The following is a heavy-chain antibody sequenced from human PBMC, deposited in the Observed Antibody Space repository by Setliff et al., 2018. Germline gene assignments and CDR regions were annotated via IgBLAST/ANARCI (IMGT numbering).Heavy chain of an antibody. D-gene: IGHD3-22*01. Sequence: GASVKVSCAASGFAFRTYAMSWVRQAPGKGLEWVSDIGGGDGTTYYADSVKGRFTISRDNSKNTLYLQMNSLRAEDTAVYYCAKLPSGYPYNWFDPWGQGTLVTVSS. CDR1: GFAFRTYA. V-gene: IGHV3-23*01. J-gene: IGHJ5*02. CDR2: IGGGDGTT. CDR3: AKLPSGYPYNWFDP.